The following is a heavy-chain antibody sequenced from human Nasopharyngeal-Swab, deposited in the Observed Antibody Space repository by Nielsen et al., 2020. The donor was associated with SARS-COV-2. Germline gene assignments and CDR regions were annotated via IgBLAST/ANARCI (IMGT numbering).Heavy chain of an antibody. Sequence: GGSLRLSCVVSGFTFGSSWMTWVRQAPGKGLEWLANINGDGSVENYVDSVKGRFTISRDNSKNSLYLQMNSLRVEDTAIYYCARDSYTRPDYRGQGTLVTVSS. CDR2: INGDGSVE. D-gene: IGHD2-2*02. CDR3: ARDSYTRPDY. CDR1: GFTFGSSW. V-gene: IGHV3-7*01. J-gene: IGHJ4*02.